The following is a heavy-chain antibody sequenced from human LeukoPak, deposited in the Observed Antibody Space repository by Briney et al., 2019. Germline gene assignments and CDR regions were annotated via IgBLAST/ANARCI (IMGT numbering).Heavy chain of an antibody. V-gene: IGHV4-34*01. CDR2: IDHSGST. CDR3: ARCHILTGYYSH. CDR1: GGSFSGYY. Sequence: PSETLSLTCAVYGGSFSGYYWSWIRQPLGKGLEWIGEIDHSGSTNYNPSLKSRVTISVDTSKNQFSLKLSSVTAADTAVYYCARCHILTGYYSHWGQGTLVTVSS. J-gene: IGHJ4*02. D-gene: IGHD3-9*01.